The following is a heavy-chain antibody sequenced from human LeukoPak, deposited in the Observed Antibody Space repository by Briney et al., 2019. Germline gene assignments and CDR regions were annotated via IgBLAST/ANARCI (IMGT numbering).Heavy chain of an antibody. CDR3: ARGMGY. J-gene: IGHJ3*01. Sequence: SETLSLTCTVSGYSISSDYYWGWIRQPPGKGLEWIGSIYHSGSTYYNPSLKSRVTISVDTSKNQFSLKLSSVTAADTAVYYCARGMGYWGQGTMVTVSS. CDR1: GYSISSDYY. D-gene: IGHD5-12*01. V-gene: IGHV4-38-2*02. CDR2: IYHSGST.